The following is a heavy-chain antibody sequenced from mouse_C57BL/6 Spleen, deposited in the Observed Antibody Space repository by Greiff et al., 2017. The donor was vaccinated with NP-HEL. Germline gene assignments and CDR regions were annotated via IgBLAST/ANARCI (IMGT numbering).Heavy chain of an antibody. Sequence: QVQLQQPGAELVRPGSSVKLSCKASGYTFTSYWMDWVKQRPGQGLEWIGNLYPSDSETHYNQKFKDKATLTVDKSSSTAYMQLSSLTSEDSAVYYCARGGGSSLLAYWGQGTLVTVSA. CDR3: ARGGGSSLLAY. D-gene: IGHD1-1*01. V-gene: IGHV1-61*01. J-gene: IGHJ3*01. CDR2: LYPSDSET. CDR1: GYTFTSYW.